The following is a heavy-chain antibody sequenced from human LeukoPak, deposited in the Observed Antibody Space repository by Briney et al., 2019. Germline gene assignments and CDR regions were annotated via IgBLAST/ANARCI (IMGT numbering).Heavy chain of an antibody. CDR2: IYYSGTT. D-gene: IGHD6-6*01. Sequence: SETLSLTCTVSAGSVNSGSYYWGWIRQPPGKGLEWLGSIYYSGTTYYNPSLRSRVTISLDTSKNQFSLKVSSVIAADTAVYYCARDSLAVRHFDYWGQGFLVTVSS. V-gene: IGHV4-39*07. J-gene: IGHJ4*02. CDR1: AGSVNSGSYY. CDR3: ARDSLAVRHFDY.